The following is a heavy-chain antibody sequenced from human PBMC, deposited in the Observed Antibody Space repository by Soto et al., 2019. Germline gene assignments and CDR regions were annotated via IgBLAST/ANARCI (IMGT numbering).Heavy chain of an antibody. J-gene: IGHJ6*02. CDR2: MSYDGSYK. Sequence: SLSCAASGFTLSSNGMHWLRQAPGKGLEWVALMSYDGSYKYYADSVKGRFTISRDNSKNTLYLQMNSLRAEDTAVYYCAKDREGYYVATVWGQGTTVTVSS. D-gene: IGHD3-10*02. CDR3: AKDREGYYVATV. CDR1: GFTLSSNG. V-gene: IGHV3-30*18.